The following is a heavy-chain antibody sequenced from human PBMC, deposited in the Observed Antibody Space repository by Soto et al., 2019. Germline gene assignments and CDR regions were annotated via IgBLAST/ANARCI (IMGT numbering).Heavy chain of an antibody. CDR1: GGSISSSSYY. CDR3: ARGNYDILTDHDAFEI. J-gene: IGHJ3*02. Sequence: SETLSLTCTVSGGSISSSSYYWGWIRQPPGKGLEWIGSIYYSGSTYYNPSLKSRVTISVDTSKNQFSLKLSSVTAADTAVYYCARGNYDILTDHDAFEIWGQGTMVTVSS. D-gene: IGHD3-9*01. V-gene: IGHV4-39*01. CDR2: IYYSGST.